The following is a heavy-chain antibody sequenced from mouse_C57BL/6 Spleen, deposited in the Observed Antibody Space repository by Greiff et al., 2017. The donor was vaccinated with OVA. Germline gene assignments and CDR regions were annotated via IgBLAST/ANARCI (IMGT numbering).Heavy chain of an antibody. CDR1: GYTFTSYW. D-gene: IGHD1-1*01. V-gene: IGHV1-50*01. Sequence: QVQLQQPGAELVKPGASVKLSCKASGYTFTSYWMQWVKQRPGQGLEWIGEIDPSDSYTNYNQKFKGKATLTVDTSSSTAYMQLSSLTSEDSAVYYCARKDYYGSSRYAMDYWGQGTSVTVSS. CDR3: ARKDYYGSSRYAMDY. CDR2: IDPSDSYT. J-gene: IGHJ4*01.